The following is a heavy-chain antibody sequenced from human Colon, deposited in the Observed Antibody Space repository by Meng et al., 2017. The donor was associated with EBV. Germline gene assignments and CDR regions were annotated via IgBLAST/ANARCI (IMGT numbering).Heavy chain of an antibody. V-gene: IGHV4-30-4*01. J-gene: IGHJ4*02. D-gene: IGHD5-12*01. CDR1: GGSSSSGDYY. Sequence: QVQLQESGPGLGKPSQTLSLTCTVSGGSSSSGDYYWSWIRQPPGKGLEWIGYIYYSGSTYYNPSLKSRVTISVDTSKNQFSLKLSSVTAADMAVYYCARDRGGLGAFDYWGQGTLVTVSS. CDR3: ARDRGGLGAFDY. CDR2: IYYSGST.